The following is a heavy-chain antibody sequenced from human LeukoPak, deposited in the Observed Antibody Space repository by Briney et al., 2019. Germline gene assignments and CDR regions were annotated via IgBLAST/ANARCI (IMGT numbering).Heavy chain of an antibody. J-gene: IGHJ5*02. CDR2: INHSGST. V-gene: IGHV4-34*01. CDR1: GGSFSGYY. D-gene: IGHD3-9*01. Sequence: TSETLSLTCAVYGGSFSGYYWSWIRQPPGKGLEWIGEINHSGSTNYNPSLKSRVTISVDTSKNQFSLKLSSVTAADTAVYYCARGFTYYDILTGYVSWGQGTLVTVSS. CDR3: ARGFTYYDILTGYVS.